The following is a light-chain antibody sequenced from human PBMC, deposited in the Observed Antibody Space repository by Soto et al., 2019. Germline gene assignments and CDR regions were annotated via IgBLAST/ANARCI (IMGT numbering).Light chain of an antibody. J-gene: IGKJ5*01. Sequence: DIQMTQSPSCLSASVGNRVTITCRASQSISTYLNWYQKKPGKAPNLLIYDASRLQSGVPSRFSGSGGGTDFTLSISSVQPEDFATYFCQQSYMDPITFGQGTRLENK. CDR3: QQSYMDPIT. CDR1: QSISTY. CDR2: DAS. V-gene: IGKV1-39*01.